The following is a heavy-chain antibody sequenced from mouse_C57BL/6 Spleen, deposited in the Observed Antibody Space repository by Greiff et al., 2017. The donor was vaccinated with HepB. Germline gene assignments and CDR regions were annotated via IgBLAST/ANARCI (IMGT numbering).Heavy chain of an antibody. J-gene: IGHJ4*01. V-gene: IGHV1-64*01. CDR3: ARGTTVVPYAMDY. CDR2: IHPNSGST. CDR1: GYTFTSYW. D-gene: IGHD1-1*01. Sequence: VQLQQPGAELVKPGASVKLSCKASGYTFTSYWMHWVKQRPGQGLEWIGMIHPNSGSTNYNQKFKGKSTLTVDKSSSTAYMQLSSLTSEDSAVYYCARGTTVVPYAMDYWGQGTSVTVSS.